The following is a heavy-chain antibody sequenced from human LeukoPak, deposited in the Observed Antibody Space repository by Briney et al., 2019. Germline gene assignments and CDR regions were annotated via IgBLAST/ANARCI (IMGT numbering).Heavy chain of an antibody. CDR2: IYHSGST. J-gene: IGHJ4*02. D-gene: IGHD3/OR15-3a*01. CDR3: AREGTGVSLFDY. V-gene: IGHV4-38-2*02. CDR1: GYSISSGYY. Sequence: PSETLSLTCTVSGYSISSGYYWGWIRQPPGKGLEWIGSIYHSGSTYYNPSLKSRVTIPVDTSKNQFSLKLSSVTAADTAVYYCAREGTGVSLFDYWGQGTLATVSS.